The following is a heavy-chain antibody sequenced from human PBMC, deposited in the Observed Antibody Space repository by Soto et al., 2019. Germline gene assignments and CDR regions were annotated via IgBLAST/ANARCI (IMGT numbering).Heavy chain of an antibody. CDR3: ARVSGSYYYGMDV. CDR1: GGSISSGGYC. CDR2: IYHSGST. V-gene: IGHV4-30-2*01. J-gene: IGHJ6*02. Sequence: TSETLSLTCAVSGGSISSGGYCWSWIRQPPGKGLEWIGEIYHSGSTYYNPSLKSRVTISVDKSKNQFSLKLNSVTAADTAVYYCARVSGSYYYGMDVWGQGTTVTVSS.